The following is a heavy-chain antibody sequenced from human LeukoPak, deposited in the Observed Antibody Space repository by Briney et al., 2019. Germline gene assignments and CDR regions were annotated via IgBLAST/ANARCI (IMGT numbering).Heavy chain of an antibody. J-gene: IGHJ4*02. V-gene: IGHV3-21*01. CDR2: ISSGSTYI. D-gene: IGHD2-2*01. Sequence: GGSLRLSCAASGFSFSSYSMNWVRQAPGKGLEWVSSISSGSTYIYYADSVKGRFTISRDNAKNSLYLQVSTLRAEDTAVYYCAREISSSTSFDYWGQGALVTVSS. CDR3: AREISSSTSFDY. CDR1: GFSFSSYS.